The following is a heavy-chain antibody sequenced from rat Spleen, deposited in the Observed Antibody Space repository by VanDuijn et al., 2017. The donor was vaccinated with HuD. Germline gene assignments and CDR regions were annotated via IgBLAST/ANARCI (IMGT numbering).Heavy chain of an antibody. CDR3: TRDRILRSTGFDY. J-gene: IGHJ2*01. D-gene: IGHD1-6*01. Sequence: VQLKESGPGLVQPSQTLSLTCTVSGFSLTSYIVSWVRQPPGKGLEWVATISYDGSSIYYRDSVKGRFTVSRDNAKSSLYLQMDSLRSEDSANYYCTRDRILRSTGFDYWGQGVMVTVSS. CDR1: GFSLTSYI. CDR2: ISYDGSSI. V-gene: IGHV5-20*01.